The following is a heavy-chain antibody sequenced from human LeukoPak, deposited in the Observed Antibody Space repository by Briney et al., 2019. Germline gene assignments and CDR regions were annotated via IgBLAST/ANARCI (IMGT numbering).Heavy chain of an antibody. Sequence: ASVKVSCKASGYTFTSYDINWVRQATGQGLEWMGWMNPNSGNTGYAQKFQGRVTMTRNTSISTAYMELSSLRSEDTAVYYCARSTGYSSGWXPYXXXGMDVWGXGTTVTV. CDR3: ARSTGYSSGWXPYXXXGMDV. CDR2: MNPNSGNT. D-gene: IGHD6-19*01. V-gene: IGHV1-8*01. CDR1: GYTFTSYD. J-gene: IGHJ6*01.